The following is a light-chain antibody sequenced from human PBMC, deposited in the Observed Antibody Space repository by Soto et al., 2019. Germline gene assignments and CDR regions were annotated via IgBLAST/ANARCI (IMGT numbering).Light chain of an antibody. V-gene: IGLV2-23*01. J-gene: IGLJ1*01. CDR2: EGH. CDR1: CGFVGSFSL. Sequence: ALTQPASVSGSPGQSITISCTGNCGFVGSFSLVSWYQQHPGKAPKVMISEGHRRPSGVPDRFSGSTSVNTASLTISGLQADDEAEYYCCLYVGATTYVFGTGTKVTVL. CDR3: CLYVGATTYV.